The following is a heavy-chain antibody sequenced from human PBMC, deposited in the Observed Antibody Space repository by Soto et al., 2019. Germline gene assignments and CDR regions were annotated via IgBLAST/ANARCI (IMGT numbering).Heavy chain of an antibody. J-gene: IGHJ4*02. CDR1: GGSISSSSYY. CDR2: IYYSGST. Sequence: KPSETLSLTCTVSGGSISSSSYYWGWIRQPPGKGLEWIGSIYYSGSTYYNPSLKSRVTISVDTSKNQFSLKLSSVTAADTAVYYCARHNYYDLDYWGQGTLVTVSS. D-gene: IGHD3-22*01. CDR3: ARHNYYDLDY. V-gene: IGHV4-39*01.